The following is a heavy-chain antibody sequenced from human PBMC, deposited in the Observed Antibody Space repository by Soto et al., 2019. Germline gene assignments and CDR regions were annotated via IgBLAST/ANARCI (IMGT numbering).Heavy chain of an antibody. V-gene: IGHV4-34*01. D-gene: IGHD6-13*01. Sequence: PSETMSLTCAVYGESLSGYYWSWIRQTPGKRLEWVGDINHGGSANYNPSLKSRVTFSLDPSKNQFSLKLSSVIAADTAVYYCARYSSSWSKYVQHWGRGTLVTVSS. CDR2: INHGGSA. CDR1: GESLSGYY. J-gene: IGHJ1*01. CDR3: ARYSSSWSKYVQH.